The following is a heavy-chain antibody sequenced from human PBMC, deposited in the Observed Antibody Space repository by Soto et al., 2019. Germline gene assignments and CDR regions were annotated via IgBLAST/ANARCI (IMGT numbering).Heavy chain of an antibody. D-gene: IGHD5-12*01. CDR2: IDPSDSYT. CDR3: ARLERYTGYGLHFDY. J-gene: IGHJ4*02. Sequence: PGESLKISCKGSGYSFTSFWISWVRQMPGKGLEWMGRIDPSDSYTSYSPSFQGHVTTSADRSISTAYLQWSSLKASDTAMYYCARLERYTGYGLHFDYWGQGTQVTVSS. CDR1: GYSFTSFW. V-gene: IGHV5-10-1*01.